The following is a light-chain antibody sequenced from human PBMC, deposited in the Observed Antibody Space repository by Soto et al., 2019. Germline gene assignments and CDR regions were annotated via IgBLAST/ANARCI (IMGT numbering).Light chain of an antibody. Sequence: QSALTQPPSASGSPGQSVAISCTGTSSDVGGYNYVSWYQQHPGKAPKLMIYDVSKRPSGVPDRFSGSKSGNTASLTISGLQAEDEADYYCCSYAGTYTLGVFGGGTKVTAL. CDR3: CSYAGTYTLGV. J-gene: IGLJ3*02. CDR2: DVS. CDR1: SSDVGGYNY. V-gene: IGLV2-11*01.